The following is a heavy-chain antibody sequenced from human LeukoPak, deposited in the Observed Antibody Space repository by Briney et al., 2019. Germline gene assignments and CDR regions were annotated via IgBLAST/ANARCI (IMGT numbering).Heavy chain of an antibody. V-gene: IGHV3-11*01. CDR3: AREEGGGGLLRYFDPVLYYFDY. D-gene: IGHD3-9*01. CDR1: GFTFSDYY. J-gene: IGHJ4*02. CDR2: ISSSGSTI. Sequence: GGSLRLSCAASGFTFSDYYMSWIRQAPGKGLEWVSYISSSGSTIYYADSVKGRFTISRDNAKNSLYLQMNSLRAEDTAVYYCAREEGGGGLLRYFDPVLYYFDYWGQGTLVTVSS.